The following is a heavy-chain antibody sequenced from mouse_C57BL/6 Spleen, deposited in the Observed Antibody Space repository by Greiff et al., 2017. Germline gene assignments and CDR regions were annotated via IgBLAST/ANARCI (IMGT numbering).Heavy chain of an antibody. J-gene: IGHJ2*01. D-gene: IGHD2-5*01. V-gene: IGHV1-52*01. CDR3: ARRGYSNYYFDV. CDR1: GYTFTSYW. CDR2: IDPSDSET. Sequence: QVQLQQPGAELVRPGSSVKLSCKASGYTFTSYWMHWVKQRPIQGLDWIGNIDPSDSETHYNQKFKDKATLTVDKSSSTAYMQLSSLTSEDSAVXYCARRGYSNYYFDVWGKGTTLTVSS.